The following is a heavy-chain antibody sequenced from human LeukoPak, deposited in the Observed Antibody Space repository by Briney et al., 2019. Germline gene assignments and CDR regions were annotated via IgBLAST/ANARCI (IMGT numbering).Heavy chain of an antibody. CDR2: ISSSGSTI. J-gene: IGHJ6*02. V-gene: IGHV3-11*01. CDR1: GFTFSDYY. D-gene: IGHD5-24*01. CDR3: ARDLGQMATITGYYYYGMDV. Sequence: GGSLRLSCAASGFTFSDYYMSWIRQAPGQGLEWVSYISSSGSTIYYADSVKGRFTISRDNAKNSLYLQMNSLRAEDTAVYYCARDLGQMATITGYYYYGMDVWGQGTTVTVSS.